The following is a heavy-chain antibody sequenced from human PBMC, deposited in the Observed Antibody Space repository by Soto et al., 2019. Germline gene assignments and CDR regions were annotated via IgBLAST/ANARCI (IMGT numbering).Heavy chain of an antibody. CDR1: GGSFSGYY. V-gene: IGHV4-34*01. CDR3: ARRRHPLGHGSGSYGY. Sequence: QVQLQQWGAGLLKPSETLSLTCAVYGGSFSGYYWSWIRQPPGKGLEWIGEINHSGSTNYKPSIEGGVTKSVDTSKNLFSLKLSAVTAEDTAVYYCARRRHPLGHGSGSYGYWGQGTMVTVSS. J-gene: IGHJ4*02. CDR2: INHSGST. D-gene: IGHD3-10*01.